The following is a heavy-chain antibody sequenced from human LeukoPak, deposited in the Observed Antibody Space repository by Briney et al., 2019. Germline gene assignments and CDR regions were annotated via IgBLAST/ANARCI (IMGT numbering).Heavy chain of an antibody. J-gene: IGHJ4*02. CDR3: ARDRRDGYNLYYFDL. D-gene: IGHD5-24*01. V-gene: IGHV4-4*08. CDR1: GGSITSYY. CDR2: VSDGGRT. Sequence: PSETLSLTCSVSGGSITSYYWSWIRQPPGKGLEWIGHVSDGGRTNYSPSLRSRVSISVDTSKNQFSLKLSSVTAADTAVYYCARDRRDGYNLYYFDLWGQGTLVTVSS.